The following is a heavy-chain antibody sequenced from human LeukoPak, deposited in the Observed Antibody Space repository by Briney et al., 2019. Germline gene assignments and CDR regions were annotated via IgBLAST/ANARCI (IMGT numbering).Heavy chain of an antibody. V-gene: IGHV3-7*01. CDR3: ARDTGIIVAPFDY. Sequence: GGSLRLSCAASGFTFTIYWMTWVRQAPGKGLEWVANIKQDGGENYYVDSEKGRFTISRDNSKNTLYLQMHSLRAEDTAVYYCARDTGIIVAPFDYWGQGTLVTVSS. D-gene: IGHD5-12*01. CDR2: IKQDGGEN. J-gene: IGHJ4*02. CDR1: GFTFTIYW.